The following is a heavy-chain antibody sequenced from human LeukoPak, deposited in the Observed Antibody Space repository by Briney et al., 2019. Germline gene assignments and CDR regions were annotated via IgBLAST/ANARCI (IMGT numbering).Heavy chain of an antibody. Sequence: PSETLSLTCTVSGGPISSSSYYWGWIRQPPGKGLEWIGSIYYSGSTYYNPSLKSRVTISVDTSKNQFSLKLSSVTAADTAVYYCARGSSRRPPDYHPRRNSVGGQFDYWGQGTLVTVSS. CDR1: GGPISSSSYY. CDR3: ARGSSRRPPDYHPRRNSVGGQFDY. D-gene: IGHD4-23*01. J-gene: IGHJ4*02. V-gene: IGHV4-39*01. CDR2: IYYSGST.